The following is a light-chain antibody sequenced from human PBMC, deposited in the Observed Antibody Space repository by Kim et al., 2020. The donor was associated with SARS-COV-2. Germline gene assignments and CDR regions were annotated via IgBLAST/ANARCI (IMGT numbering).Light chain of an antibody. J-gene: IGKJ2*01. CDR2: DAS. V-gene: IGKV1-33*01. CDR1: QDIRNS. CDR3: QQYDSLVLYT. Sequence: ASIGDRVTITCQASQDIRNSLNWYQQKPGQVPKLLIYDASNLETGVPSRFSGSGSGTDFAFTITGLRPEDFVTYYCQQYDSLVLYTFGQGTKLEI.